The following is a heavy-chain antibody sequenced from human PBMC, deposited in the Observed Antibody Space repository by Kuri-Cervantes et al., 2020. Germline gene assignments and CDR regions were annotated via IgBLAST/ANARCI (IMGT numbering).Heavy chain of an antibody. CDR2: INPNSGGT. V-gene: IGHV1-2*02. D-gene: IGHD3-10*01. CDR3: ATESPHPMGPYYYYYMDV. Sequence: ASVKVSCKASGYTFTGYYMHWVRQAPGQGLEWMGWINPNSGGTNYAQKFQGRVTMTRDTSISTAYMELSRLRSEDTAVYYCATESPHPMGPYYYYYMDVWGKGTTVTVSS. CDR1: GYTFTGYY. J-gene: IGHJ6*03.